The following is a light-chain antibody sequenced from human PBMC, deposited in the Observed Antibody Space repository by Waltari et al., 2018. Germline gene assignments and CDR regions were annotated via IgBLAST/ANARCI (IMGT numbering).Light chain of an antibody. CDR2: DVS. CDR3: CSYAGNYVWV. V-gene: IGLV2-23*02. CDR1: SSDIGSYDI. J-gene: IGLJ3*02. Sequence: QSALTQPAAVSGSPGQSFTISCTGASSDIGSYDIVSWYQQHPGNAPKLLISDVSKRPSGVSDRFSGSKSGDTASLTISGLQFEDEADYYCCSYAGNYVWVFGGGTRLTVL.